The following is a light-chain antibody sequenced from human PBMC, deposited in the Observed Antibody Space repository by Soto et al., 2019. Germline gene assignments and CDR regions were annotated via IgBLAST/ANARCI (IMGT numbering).Light chain of an antibody. Sequence: EVVMRQSPATLSVSPGEGATLSCRASQGIGDTLASYQHKPGQTPRLLIYDTSTRATGVPTRFSGGGSGTDFTLTISRLEPEDFAVYYCQQYGSSGTFGQGTKVDI. V-gene: IGKV3-15*01. CDR1: QGIGDT. J-gene: IGKJ1*01. CDR2: DTS. CDR3: QQYGSSGT.